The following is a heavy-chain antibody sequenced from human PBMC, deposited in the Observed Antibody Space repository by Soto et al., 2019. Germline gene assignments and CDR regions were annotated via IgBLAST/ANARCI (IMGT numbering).Heavy chain of an antibody. Sequence: EVQLVESGGGLVKPGGSLRLSCATSGFTLNIYGMHWVRQAPGKGLEWVSSISSGSSNTYYADSVRGRFNISRDNAAKSMFLQMNRMRAEDTAVYYCARDQGNSLTSRGWFDPWGQGVLVTVSS. D-gene: IGHD2-15*01. J-gene: IGHJ5*02. CDR3: ARDQGNSLTSRGWFDP. CDR1: GFTLNIYG. CDR2: ISSGSSNT. V-gene: IGHV3-21*01.